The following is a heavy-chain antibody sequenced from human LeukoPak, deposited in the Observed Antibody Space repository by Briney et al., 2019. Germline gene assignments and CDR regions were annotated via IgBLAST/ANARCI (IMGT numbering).Heavy chain of an antibody. Sequence: GASVTVSCKASGGTFSSYAISWVRQAPGQRLEWMGGIIPIFGTANYAQTFQGRVTITTDESTSTAYMELSSLRSEDTAVYYCARDRYDFWSGYYTGYFDYWGQGTLVTVSS. CDR2: IIPIFGTA. D-gene: IGHD3-3*01. V-gene: IGHV1-69*05. CDR1: GGTFSSYA. CDR3: ARDRYDFWSGYYTGYFDY. J-gene: IGHJ4*02.